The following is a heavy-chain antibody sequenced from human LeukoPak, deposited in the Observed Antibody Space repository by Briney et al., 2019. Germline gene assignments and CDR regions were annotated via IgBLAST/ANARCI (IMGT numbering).Heavy chain of an antibody. CDR3: AKDIGGARYSGSYPDY. CDR2: ISWNSGSI. D-gene: IGHD1-26*01. J-gene: IGHJ4*02. V-gene: IGHV3-9*01. CDR1: GFTFDDYA. Sequence: AGGSLRLSRAASGFTFDDYAMHWVRQAPGKGLEWVSGISWNSGSIGYADSVKGRFTISRDNAKNPLYLQMNSLRAEDTALYYCAKDIGGARYSGSYPDYWGQGTLVTVSS.